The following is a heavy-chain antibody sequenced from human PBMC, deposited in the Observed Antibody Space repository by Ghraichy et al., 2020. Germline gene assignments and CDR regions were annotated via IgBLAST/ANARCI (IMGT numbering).Heavy chain of an antibody. V-gene: IGHV4-34*01. CDR2: INHSGST. Sequence: SETLSLTCAVYGGSFSGYYWSWIRQPPGKGLEWIGEINHSGSTNYNPSLKSRVTISVDTSKNQFSLKLSSVTAADTAVYYCARAGRIQLWPNRGVNWFDPWGQGTLVTVSS. D-gene: IGHD5-18*01. J-gene: IGHJ5*02. CDR1: GGSFSGYY. CDR3: ARAGRIQLWPNRGVNWFDP.